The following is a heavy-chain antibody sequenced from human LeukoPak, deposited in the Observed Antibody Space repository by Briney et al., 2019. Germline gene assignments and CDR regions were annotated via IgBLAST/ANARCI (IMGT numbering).Heavy chain of an antibody. V-gene: IGHV1-8*01. J-gene: IGHJ4*02. CDR3: ARGKPTYYDILTGYYTLDY. Sequence: ASVTVSCKASGYTFTSYDINWVRQATGQGLEWMGWMNPNSGNTGYAQKFQGRVTMTRNTSISTAYMELSSLRSEGTAVYYCARGKPTYYDILTGYYTLDYWGQGTLVTVSS. CDR2: MNPNSGNT. D-gene: IGHD3-9*01. CDR1: GYTFTSYD.